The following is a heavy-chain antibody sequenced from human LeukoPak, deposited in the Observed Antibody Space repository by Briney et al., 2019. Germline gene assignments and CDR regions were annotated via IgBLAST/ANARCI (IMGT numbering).Heavy chain of an antibody. CDR2: INHSGST. CDR1: GASISSYY. V-gene: IGHV4-34*01. D-gene: IGHD1-26*01. CDR3: ARQAGGY. J-gene: IGHJ4*02. Sequence: SETLSLTCTVSGASISSYYWSWIRQPPGKGLEWIGEINHSGSTNYNPSLKSRVTISVDTSKNQFSLKLSSVTAADTAVYYCARQAGGYWGQGTLVTVSS.